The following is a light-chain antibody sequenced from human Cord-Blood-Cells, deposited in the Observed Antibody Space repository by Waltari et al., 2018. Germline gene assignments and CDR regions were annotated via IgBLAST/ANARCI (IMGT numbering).Light chain of an antibody. Sequence: QSVLTQPPSVSGAPGQRVTLPCPGRRSNIGAGYDVPWYQQRPGTAPNLLIYGNSNRPSGVLDGFSGAKSATSASLAITGLQAEDDADYYCQSYDSSRSGFWVFGGGTKLTVL. J-gene: IGLJ3*02. CDR2: GNS. CDR3: QSYDSSRSGFWV. V-gene: IGLV1-40*01. CDR1: RSNIGAGYD.